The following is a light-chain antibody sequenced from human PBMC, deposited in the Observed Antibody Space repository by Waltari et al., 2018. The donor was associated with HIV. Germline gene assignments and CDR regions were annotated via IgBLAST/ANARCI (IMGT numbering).Light chain of an antibody. Sequence: DVVMTQSPLSLPVPLGQPASISSRSRQSLVYKDGNTDLTWVQQRPGQCPRRLIYKVSKRDSGVPDRVSGSGSGTEFTQKSSRVEAEDVGVYYCMQGTHGPRGFGGGTKVEIK. CDR3: MQGTHGPRG. CDR1: QSLVYKDGNTD. V-gene: IGKV2-30*01. J-gene: IGKJ4*01. CDR2: KVS.